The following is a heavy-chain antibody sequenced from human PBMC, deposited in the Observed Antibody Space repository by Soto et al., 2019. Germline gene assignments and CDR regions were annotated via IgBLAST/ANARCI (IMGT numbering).Heavy chain of an antibody. V-gene: IGHV4-59*01. CDR2: IYYSGST. CDR3: ARGGGYYRIDY. J-gene: IGHJ4*02. CDR1: GGSISSYY. Sequence: SETLSLTCTVSGGSISSYYWSWIRQPPGKGLEWIGYIYYSGSTNYNPSLKSRVTISVDTSKNQFSLKLSSVTAADTAVYYCARGGGYYRIDYWGQGTLVTVSS. D-gene: IGHD6-25*01.